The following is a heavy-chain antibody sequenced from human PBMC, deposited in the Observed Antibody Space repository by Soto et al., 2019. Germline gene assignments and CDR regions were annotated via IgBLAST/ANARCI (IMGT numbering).Heavy chain of an antibody. CDR1: GGSVSSGSYY. V-gene: IGHV4-61*01. CDR3: ARDRIAAAGSDY. Sequence: QVQLQESGPGLVKPSETLSLTCTVSGGSVSSGSYYWSWIRQPPGKGLEWIGYIYYSGSTNYNPSLKSRVTISVDTSKNQFSLKLSSVTAADTAVYYCARDRIAAAGSDYWGQGNLFTVSS. J-gene: IGHJ4*02. CDR2: IYYSGST. D-gene: IGHD6-13*01.